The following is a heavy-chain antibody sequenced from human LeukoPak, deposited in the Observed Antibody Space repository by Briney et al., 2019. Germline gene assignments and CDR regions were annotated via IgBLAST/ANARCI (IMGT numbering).Heavy chain of an antibody. V-gene: IGHV3-30*18. J-gene: IGHJ4*02. D-gene: IGHD3-10*01. Sequence: GGSLRLSCAASGFTFSSYAMSWVRQAPGKGLEWVAVISYDGSNKYYADSVKGRFTISRDNSKNTLYLQMNSLRAEDTAVYYCAKDSILWFGEPTPEYDYWGQGTLVTVSS. CDR3: AKDSILWFGEPTPEYDY. CDR1: GFTFSSYA. CDR2: ISYDGSNK.